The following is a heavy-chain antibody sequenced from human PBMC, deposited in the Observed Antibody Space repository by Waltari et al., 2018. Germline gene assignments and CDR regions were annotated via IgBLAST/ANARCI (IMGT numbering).Heavy chain of an antibody. CDR1: GYTFPSYD. V-gene: IGHV1-8*02. CDR2: MNPNSGNT. Sequence: QVQLVQSGAEVKKPGASVKVSCKASGYTFPSYDINWVRQATGQGLEGMGWMNPNSGNTGNAQKFQGRGTMTRNTSISTAYRELSSLRSEDTAVYYCAREDDYGDYPAWGQGTLVTVSS. D-gene: IGHD4-17*01. J-gene: IGHJ4*02. CDR3: AREDDYGDYPA.